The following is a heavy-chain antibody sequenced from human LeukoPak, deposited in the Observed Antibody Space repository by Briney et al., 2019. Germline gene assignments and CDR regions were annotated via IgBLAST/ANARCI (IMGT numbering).Heavy chain of an antibody. Sequence: GRSLRLSCAASGFTFSSYAMHWVRQAPGKGLEWVAVISYDGSNKYYADSVKGRFTISRDNSKNTLYLQMNSLRAEDTAVYYCARVISSYYYDSSGYFDYWGQGTLVTVSS. CDR1: GFTFSSYA. V-gene: IGHV3-30*04. CDR3: ARVISSYYYDSSGYFDY. J-gene: IGHJ4*02. D-gene: IGHD3-22*01. CDR2: ISYDGSNK.